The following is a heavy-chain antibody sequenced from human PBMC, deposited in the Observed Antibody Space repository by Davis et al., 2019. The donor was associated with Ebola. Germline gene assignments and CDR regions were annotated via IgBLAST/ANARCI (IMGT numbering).Heavy chain of an antibody. CDR3: ARGDIVATMGSWFDP. D-gene: IGHD5-12*01. Sequence: ASVQVSCKASGYTFTSYDVHWVRQATGQGLEWMGWMNPNSRNTGYAQKFQGRVTMTRDTSISTAYMELSSLRPEETAVYYCARGDIVATMGSWFDPWGQGVLVTVSS. V-gene: IGHV1-8*01. CDR2: MNPNSRNT. CDR1: GYTFTSYD. J-gene: IGHJ5*02.